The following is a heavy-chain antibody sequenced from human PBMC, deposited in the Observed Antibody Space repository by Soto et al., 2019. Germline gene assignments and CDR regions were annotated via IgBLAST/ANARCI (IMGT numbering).Heavy chain of an antibody. CDR2: INPTRGVT. Sequence: QVQLVQSGAEVKKPGASVTVSCRASGDTFTGYYMHWVRQAPGQGLEWMGWINPTRGVTKYAQKFQGGGTMTRDTSIRTGYMQLSRLRSDDTAVYYCARESGGATATLDYYYFYMDVWGTGTTVAVSS. D-gene: IGHD5-12*01. V-gene: IGHV1-2*02. CDR3: ARESGGATATLDYYYFYMDV. J-gene: IGHJ6*03. CDR1: GDTFTGYY.